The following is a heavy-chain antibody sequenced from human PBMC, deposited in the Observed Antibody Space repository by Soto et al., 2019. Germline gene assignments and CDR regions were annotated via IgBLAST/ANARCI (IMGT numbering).Heavy chain of an antibody. D-gene: IGHD3-10*01. J-gene: IGHJ4*02. CDR3: AKDLGELLFDYFDD. V-gene: IGHV3-23*01. CDR1: GFTFSSCA. CDR2: IIDSGGST. Sequence: GGSLRLSCAASGFTFSSCAMGWVRQAPGKGLEWVSDIIDSGGSTYYADSVKGRFTISRDNSKNTLYLQMNSLRAEDTAVYYCAKDLGELLFDYFDDWGQGTLVTVSS.